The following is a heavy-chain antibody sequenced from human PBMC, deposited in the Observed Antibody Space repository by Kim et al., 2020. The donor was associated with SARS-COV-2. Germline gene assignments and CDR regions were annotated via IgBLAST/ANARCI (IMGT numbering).Heavy chain of an antibody. Sequence: SVKVSCKASGGTFSSYAISWVRQAPGQGLEWMGGINPILVTANYGQLFQGRVTITADKSTSTAYMELSSLRSEDTAVYYCATSLYYYGSGTYPYYYYGMDVWGQGTTVTVSS. J-gene: IGHJ6*02. CDR1: GGTFSSYA. CDR3: ATSLYYYGSGTYPYYYYGMDV. CDR2: INPILVTA. D-gene: IGHD3-10*01. V-gene: IGHV1-69*06.